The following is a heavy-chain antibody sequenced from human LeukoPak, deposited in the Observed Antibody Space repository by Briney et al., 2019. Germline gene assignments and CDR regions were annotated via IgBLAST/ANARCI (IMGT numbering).Heavy chain of an antibody. D-gene: IGHD6-19*01. CDR3: ARDIAVAGTIDY. CDR2: INPNSGGT. CDR1: GYTFTGYY. Sequence: GASVKVSCKASGYTFTGYYMHWGRQAPGQGLEWMGWINPNSGGTNYAQKFQGRVTMTRDTSISTAYMELSRLRSDDTAVYYCARDIAVAGTIDYWGQGTLVTVSS. J-gene: IGHJ4*02. V-gene: IGHV1-2*02.